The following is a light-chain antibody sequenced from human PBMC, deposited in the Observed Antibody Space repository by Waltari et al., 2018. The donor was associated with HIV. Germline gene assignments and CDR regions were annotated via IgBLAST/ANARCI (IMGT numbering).Light chain of an antibody. CDR3: YSRDTSGNHRV. J-gene: IGLJ3*02. CDR2: AKD. Sequence: SSELTQDPAVSVALGQTVRITCPGDSLRKIYASWYQQKPGQAPIVVISAKDNRPSGIPDRFSASSSGNTASLTIAGAQAEDEADYYCYSRDTSGNHRVFGVGTKLTVL. V-gene: IGLV3-19*01. CDR1: SLRKIY.